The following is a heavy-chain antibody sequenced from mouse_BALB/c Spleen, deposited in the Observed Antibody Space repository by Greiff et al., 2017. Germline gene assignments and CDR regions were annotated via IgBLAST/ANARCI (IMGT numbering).Heavy chain of an antibody. CDR2: ISSGSSTI. V-gene: IGHV5-17*02. D-gene: IGHD1-1*01. CDR1: GFTFSSFG. J-gene: IGHJ2*01. Sequence: EVQRVESGGGLVQPGGSRKLSCAASGFTFSSFGMHWVRQAPEKGLEWVAYISSGSSTIYYADTVKGRFTISRDNPKNTLFLQLTSLRSEDTAMYYCATRGSSYYFDYWGQGTTLTVSS. CDR3: ATRGSSYYFDY.